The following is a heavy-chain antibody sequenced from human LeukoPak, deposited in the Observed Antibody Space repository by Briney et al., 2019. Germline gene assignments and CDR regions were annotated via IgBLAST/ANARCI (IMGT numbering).Heavy chain of an antibody. Sequence: GGSLRLSCAASGFTFSSYSMNWVRQAPGKGLEWVSSISSSSSYIYYADSVKGRFTISRDNAKNSLYLQMNSLRAEDMAVYYCARAKVKQWLPADYWGQGTLVTVSS. CDR2: ISSSSSYI. CDR3: ARAKVKQWLPADY. J-gene: IGHJ4*02. CDR1: GFTFSSYS. D-gene: IGHD6-19*01. V-gene: IGHV3-21*01.